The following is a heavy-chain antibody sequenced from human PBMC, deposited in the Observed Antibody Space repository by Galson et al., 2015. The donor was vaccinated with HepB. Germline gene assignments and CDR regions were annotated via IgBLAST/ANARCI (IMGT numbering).Heavy chain of an antibody. D-gene: IGHD1-14*01. J-gene: IGHJ4*02. V-gene: IGHV3-23*01. CDR2: ISYSGTSK. CDR3: AKEGGAIGKYPLDS. Sequence: SLRLSCAASGFSFSRYGMSWVRQIPGKGLEWVAGISYSGTSKYRADSVRGRFTISGDNSKNTLFLQMASLRAEDTAMYYCAKEGGAIGKYPLDSWGQGALVTVSS. CDR1: GFSFSRYG.